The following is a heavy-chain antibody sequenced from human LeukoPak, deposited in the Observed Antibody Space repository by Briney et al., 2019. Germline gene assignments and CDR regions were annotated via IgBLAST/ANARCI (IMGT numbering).Heavy chain of an antibody. D-gene: IGHD6-6*01. CDR1: RFTFSSYA. Sequence: GGSLRLSCAASRFTFSSYAMSWVRQAPGKELEWVSTISSSGGYTYYADSVKGRFTISRDNSKNTLYLQMNSLRAEDTAVYYCAKDLREYSSSPRNAFDIWGQGTMVTVSS. CDR2: ISSSGGYT. V-gene: IGHV3-23*01. CDR3: AKDLREYSSSPRNAFDI. J-gene: IGHJ3*02.